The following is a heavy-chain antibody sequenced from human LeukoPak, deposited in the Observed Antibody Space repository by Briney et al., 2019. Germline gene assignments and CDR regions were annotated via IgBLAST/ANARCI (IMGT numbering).Heavy chain of an antibody. CDR2: IIPIFGTA. Sequence: SVKVSCKASGGTFSSYAISWVRQAPGQGLEWMGGIIPIFGTANYAQKFQGRVTITTDESTSTAYMELSSLRSEDTAVYYCATTPSNPSPMGQEDAFDIWGQGTMVTVSS. CDR1: GGTFSSYA. V-gene: IGHV1-69*05. J-gene: IGHJ3*02. CDR3: ATTPSNPSPMGQEDAFDI. D-gene: IGHD4-11*01.